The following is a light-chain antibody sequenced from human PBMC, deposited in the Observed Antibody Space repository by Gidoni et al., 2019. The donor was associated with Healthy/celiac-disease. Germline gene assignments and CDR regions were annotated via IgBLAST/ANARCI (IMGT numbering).Light chain of an antibody. V-gene: IGKV1-5*01. J-gene: IGKJ2*01. CDR2: DAS. Sequence: PSTLSASVGDRVTITCRASQSISSWLAWYQQKPGKAPKLLIYDASSLESGVPSRFSGSGSGTEFTLTISSLQPDDFATYYCQQYNSYPYTFXXXTKLEIK. CDR1: QSISSW. CDR3: QQYNSYPYT.